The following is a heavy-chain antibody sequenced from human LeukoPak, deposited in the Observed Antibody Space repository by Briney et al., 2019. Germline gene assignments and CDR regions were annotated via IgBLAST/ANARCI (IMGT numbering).Heavy chain of an antibody. CDR1: GLMFSDYS. V-gene: IGHV3-48*04. CDR3: AELGITMIGGA. J-gene: IGHJ6*04. CDR2: ISPSSSTI. Sequence: SGGSLRLSCAASGLMFSDYSMNWVRQAPGKGLEWVAYISPSSSTIYYADSVKGRFTISRDNAKNSLYLQMNSLRAEDTAVYYCAELGITMIGGAWGKGTTVTISS. D-gene: IGHD3-10*02.